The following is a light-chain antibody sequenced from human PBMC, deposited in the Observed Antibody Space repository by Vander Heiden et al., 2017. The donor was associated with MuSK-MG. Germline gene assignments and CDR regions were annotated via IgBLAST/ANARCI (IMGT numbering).Light chain of an antibody. J-gene: IGKJ1*01. CDR1: QSISSY. Sequence: MHKTQSPSSLSASVGDRVTITCRPSQSISSYVNWYQQKPGKARKLLSYAATRGQSGVPRRCSSSGGGADITITSSRQHQEDFATYCWQQNNCTRTFGQGTKVEIK. CDR2: AAT. CDR3: QQNNCTRT. V-gene: IGKV1-39*01.